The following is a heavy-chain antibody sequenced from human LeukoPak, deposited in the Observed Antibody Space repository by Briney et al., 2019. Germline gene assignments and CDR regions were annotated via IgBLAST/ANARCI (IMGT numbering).Heavy chain of an antibody. V-gene: IGHV4-34*01. CDR1: GGSFSGYY. J-gene: IGHJ4*02. CDR2: INHSGST. D-gene: IGHD2-2*01. Sequence: SETLSLTCAVYGGSFSGYYWSWIRQPPGKGLEWIGEINHSGSTNYNPSLKSRVTISVDTSKNQFSLKLSSVTAADTAVYYCARGRYCSSTSCLAYFDYWGQGTLVTVSS. CDR3: ARGRYCSSTSCLAYFDY.